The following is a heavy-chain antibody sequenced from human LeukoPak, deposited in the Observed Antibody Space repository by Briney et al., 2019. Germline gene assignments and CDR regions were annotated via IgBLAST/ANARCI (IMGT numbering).Heavy chain of an antibody. CDR3: AKVRSVMVRGVIDV. Sequence: GGSLRLSCAASGFTFKCYSMSWVRQAPGKGLEWVSAISGGGDSTYYADSVKGRFTISRDNSKNTVSLQMNSLRAEDTAVYYCAKVRSVMVRGVIDVWGQGTTVTVSS. CDR2: ISGGGDST. J-gene: IGHJ6*02. D-gene: IGHD3-10*01. CDR1: GFTFKCYS. V-gene: IGHV3-23*01.